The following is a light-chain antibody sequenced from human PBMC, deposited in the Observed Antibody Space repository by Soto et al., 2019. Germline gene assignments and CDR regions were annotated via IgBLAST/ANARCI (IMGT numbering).Light chain of an antibody. CDR1: QAIRNA. V-gene: IGKV1-17*01. J-gene: IGKJ1*01. CDR2: APS. Sequence: DIQRTQSPSSLSASVGDRLTITCRAGQAIRNALGWYQQKPAKAPERLIYAPSSLQSAVPSRFSGSGSGTEFTLTTSRLQTEDSATYYCIQHNTSPRTFAQGPRWIS. CDR3: IQHNTSPRT.